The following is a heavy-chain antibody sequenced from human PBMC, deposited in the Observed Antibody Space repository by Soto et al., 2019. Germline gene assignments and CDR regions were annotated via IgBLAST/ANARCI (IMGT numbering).Heavy chain of an antibody. CDR2: TNPNSGGT. Sequence: GASVKVSCEASGYTFTGYYMHWVRQAPGQGLEWMGWTNPNSGGTNYAQKFQGWVTMTRDTSISTAYMELSRLRSDDTAVYYCARDLAVAGNSHYMDVWGKGTTVTVSS. CDR1: GYTFTGYY. J-gene: IGHJ6*03. CDR3: ARDLAVAGNSHYMDV. D-gene: IGHD6-19*01. V-gene: IGHV1-2*04.